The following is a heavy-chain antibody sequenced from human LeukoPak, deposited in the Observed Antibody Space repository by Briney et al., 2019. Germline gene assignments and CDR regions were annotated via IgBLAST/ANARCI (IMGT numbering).Heavy chain of an antibody. CDR1: GFTFSSYG. V-gene: IGHV3-30*02. CDR2: IRYDGSNK. Sequence: GGSLRLSCAASGFTFSSYGMHWVRQAPGKGLEWVAFIRYDGSNKYYADSVKGRFTISRDNSKNTLYLQMNSLRAEDTAVYYCAKGPNYDILTGWRKTYNGFDVWGQGTMVTVSS. CDR3: AKGPNYDILTGWRKTYNGFDV. J-gene: IGHJ3*01. D-gene: IGHD3-9*01.